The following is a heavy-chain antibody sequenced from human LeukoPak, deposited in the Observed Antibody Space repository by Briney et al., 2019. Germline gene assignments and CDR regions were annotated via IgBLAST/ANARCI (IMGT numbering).Heavy chain of an antibody. CDR1: GFSFSSYG. D-gene: IGHD6-25*01. CDR3: ARGLYSSEPNTFDY. V-gene: IGHV3-7*03. CDR2: IKQDGSEK. Sequence: HSGGSLRLSCAASGFSFSSYGMHWVRQAPGKGLEWVANIKQDGSEKYYVDSVKGRFTISTDNARNSLYLQMNSLRAEDTAVYYCARGLYSSEPNTFDYWGQGTLVTVSS. J-gene: IGHJ4*02.